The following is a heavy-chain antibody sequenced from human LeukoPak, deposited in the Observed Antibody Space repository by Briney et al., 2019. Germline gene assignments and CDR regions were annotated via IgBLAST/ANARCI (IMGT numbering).Heavy chain of an antibody. CDR1: GYTFTSYY. Sequence: GASVKVSCKASGYTFTSYYMHWVRQAPGQGLEWMGIINPSGGSTSYAQKFQGRVTMTRDTSTSTVYMELSSLISDDTAVYCCARDQHYATDYWGQGTLVTVCS. CDR2: INPSGGST. V-gene: IGHV1-46*03. J-gene: IGHJ4*02. CDR3: ARDQHYATDY. D-gene: IGHD2-2*01.